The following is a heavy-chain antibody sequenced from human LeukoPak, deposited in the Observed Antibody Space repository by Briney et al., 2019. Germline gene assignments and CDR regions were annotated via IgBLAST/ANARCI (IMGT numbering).Heavy chain of an antibody. J-gene: IGHJ4*02. CDR2: ISGSGGST. CDR1: GFTFSSYA. D-gene: IGHD4/OR15-4a*01. CDR3: ARRAGAYSHPYDY. Sequence: GGSLRLSCAASGFTFSSYAMSWVRQAPGKGLEWVSSISGSGGSTYYADSVKGRFTISRDNSKNTLYLQMNSLRAEDTAVYYCARRAGAYSHPYDYWGQGTLVTVSS. V-gene: IGHV3-23*01.